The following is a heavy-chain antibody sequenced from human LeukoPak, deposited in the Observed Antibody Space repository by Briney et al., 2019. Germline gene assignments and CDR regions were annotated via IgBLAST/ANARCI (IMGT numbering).Heavy chain of an antibody. CDR2: ISGSGGST. J-gene: IGHJ4*02. CDR3: AKDIGYCSGGSCALFDY. Sequence: GGSLRLSCAASGFTFSAYYMSWIRQAPGKGLEWVSAISGSGGSTYYADSVKGRFTISRDNSKNTLYLQMNSLRAEDTAVYYCAKDIGYCSGGSCALFDYWGQGTLVTVSS. CDR1: GFTFSAYY. V-gene: IGHV3-23*01. D-gene: IGHD2-15*01.